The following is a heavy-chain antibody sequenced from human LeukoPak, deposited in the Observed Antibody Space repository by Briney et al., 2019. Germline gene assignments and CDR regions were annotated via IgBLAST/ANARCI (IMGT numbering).Heavy chain of an antibody. D-gene: IGHD2-15*01. CDR2: ISSSSSYI. CDR3: ARWGYCSGGSCFH. J-gene: IGHJ1*01. CDR1: GFTFSSYS. V-gene: IGHV3-21*01. Sequence: GGSLRLSCAASGFTFSSYSMNWVRQAPGKGLEWVSSISSSSSYIYYADSVKGRFTISRDSAKNSLYLQMNSLRAEDTAVYYCARWGYCSGGSCFHWGQGTLVTVSS.